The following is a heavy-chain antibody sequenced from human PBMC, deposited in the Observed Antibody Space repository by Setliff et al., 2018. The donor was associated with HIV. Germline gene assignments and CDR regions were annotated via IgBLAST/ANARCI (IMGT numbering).Heavy chain of an antibody. V-gene: IGHV3-23*01. CDR3: AKPCYDYVWRPDRDAFDL. Sequence: GGSLRLSCAASGFSFNNYNMNWVRQAPGKGLEWVSTVSPSGDATYYADSVKGRFTISRDNSKNTLYLQVNSLRAEDTAIYYCAKPCYDYVWRPDRDAFDLWGQGTMVTVSS. J-gene: IGHJ3*01. D-gene: IGHD3-16*01. CDR1: GFSFNNYN. CDR2: VSPSGDAT.